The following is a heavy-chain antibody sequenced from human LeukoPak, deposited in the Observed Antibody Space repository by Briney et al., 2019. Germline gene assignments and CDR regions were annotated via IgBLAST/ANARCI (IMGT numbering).Heavy chain of an antibody. CDR2: IHTSGST. CDR1: GGSISTYY. CDR3: ARAPEFSSGWLLDC. J-gene: IGHJ4*02. D-gene: IGHD6-19*01. Sequence: SETLSLTCSVSGGSISTYYGSWIRQSAGKGLEWIGRIHTSGSTNYNPSLKSRVTMSVDTSKNQFSLKVTSVSAADTGVYYCARAPEFSSGWLLDCWGQGSLVTVSS. V-gene: IGHV4-4*07.